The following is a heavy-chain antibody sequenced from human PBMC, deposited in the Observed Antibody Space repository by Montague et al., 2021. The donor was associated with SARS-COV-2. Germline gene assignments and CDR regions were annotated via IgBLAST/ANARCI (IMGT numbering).Heavy chain of an antibody. CDR1: GYSMRSGGYY. Sequence: SETLSLTCTVSGYSMRSGGYYWSWIRQPPGKGLEWIGEINHSGSTNYNPSLKSRVTMSVDTSKNQFSLKLSSVTAADTAVYYCARGARQGYGFRLGSFDSWGQGTLVTVSS. CDR3: ARGARQGYGFRLGSFDS. D-gene: IGHD3-10*01. CDR2: INHSGST. V-gene: IGHV4-34*01. J-gene: IGHJ4*02.